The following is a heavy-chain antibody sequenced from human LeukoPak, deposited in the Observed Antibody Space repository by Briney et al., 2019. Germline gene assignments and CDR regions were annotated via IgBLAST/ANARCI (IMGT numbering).Heavy chain of an antibody. CDR2: INTGNGNT. V-gene: IGHV1-3*04. Sequence: ASVKVSCKASGYTFTNYAMHWVRQAPGQGLEWMGWINTGNGNTKYSEKFQGRVTITRDISASTAYMELSSLESEDTAMYYCAREGDYDFWSGYYNPRGFDYWGQGTQVTVSS. D-gene: IGHD3-3*01. CDR1: GYTFTNYA. J-gene: IGHJ4*02. CDR3: AREGDYDFWSGYYNPRGFDY.